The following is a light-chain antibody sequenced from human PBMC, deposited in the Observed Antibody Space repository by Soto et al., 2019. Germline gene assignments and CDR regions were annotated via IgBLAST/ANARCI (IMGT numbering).Light chain of an antibody. J-gene: IGLJ1*01. CDR2: SNN. Sequence: QSVLTQPPSASGTPVQRVTISCSGSSSNIGSNYVYWYQQLPGTAPKLLIYSNNQRPSGVPDRFSGSKSGTSASLAISGLRSEDEADYYCAAWDDSLSGSYVFGTGTKLTVL. CDR3: AAWDDSLSGSYV. CDR1: SSNIGSNY. V-gene: IGLV1-47*02.